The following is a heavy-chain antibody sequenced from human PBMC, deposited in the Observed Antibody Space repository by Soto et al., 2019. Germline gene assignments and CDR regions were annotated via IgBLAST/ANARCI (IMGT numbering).Heavy chain of an antibody. D-gene: IGHD6-6*01. CDR1: GFPFSNYP. CDR2: VSGSGGST. V-gene: IGHV3-23*01. Sequence: GGSLRLSCAASGFPFSNYPMNWVRQAPGKGLEWVAGVSGSGGSTFYADSVKGRFTIYRDNSRLSLSLRMDNLRADDSAVYYCAKGRSHRDSSSPGDSWGQGTLVTVSS. J-gene: IGHJ4*02. CDR3: AKGRSHRDSSSPGDS.